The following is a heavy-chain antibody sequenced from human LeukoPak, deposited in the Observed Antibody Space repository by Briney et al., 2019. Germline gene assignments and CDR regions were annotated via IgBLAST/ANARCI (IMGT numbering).Heavy chain of an antibody. CDR2: IYSGGST. D-gene: IGHD3-10*01. J-gene: IGHJ4*02. CDR1: GFTVSSNY. V-gene: IGHV3-66*01. CDR3: ARNRLGYYGSGSYSYYFDY. Sequence: PGGSLRLSCAASGFTVSSNYMSWVRQAPGKGLEWVSVIYSGGSTYYADSVKGRFTISRDNSKNTLYLQMNSLRAEDTAVYYCARNRLGYYGSGSYSYYFDYWGQGTLATVSS.